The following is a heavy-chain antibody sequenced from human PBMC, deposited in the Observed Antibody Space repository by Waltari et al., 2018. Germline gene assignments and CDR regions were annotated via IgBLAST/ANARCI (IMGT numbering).Heavy chain of an antibody. D-gene: IGHD3-22*01. CDR2: ISDSGVIT. CDR3: ARHLYSIDYLELAK. CDR1: GFKFISYP. Sequence: DEHLLESGRGLAQPGGSLRLSCAASGFKFISYPRSWVRQAPGEGLEWVSGISDSGVITKYADSVKGRFTVSRDNSKNTVFLHLNSLRAEDTAFYYCARHLYSIDYLELAKWGQGTLVTVSS. V-gene: IGHV3-23*01. J-gene: IGHJ4*02.